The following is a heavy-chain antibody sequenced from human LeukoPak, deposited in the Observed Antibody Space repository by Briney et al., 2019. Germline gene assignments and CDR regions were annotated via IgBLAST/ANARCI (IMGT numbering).Heavy chain of an antibody. CDR2: IGGSGGST. CDR1: GFTFSSYA. Sequence: GGSLRLSCAASGFTFSSYAMSWVRQAPGKGLEWVSAIGGSGGSTYYADSVKGRFTISRDNSKNTLYLQMNSLRAEDTAVYYCAKDILRAYSYGPADYWGQGTLVTVSS. V-gene: IGHV3-23*01. D-gene: IGHD5-18*01. CDR3: AKDILRAYSYGPADY. J-gene: IGHJ4*02.